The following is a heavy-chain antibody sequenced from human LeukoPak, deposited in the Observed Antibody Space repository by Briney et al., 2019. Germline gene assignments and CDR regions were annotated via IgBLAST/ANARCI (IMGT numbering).Heavy chain of an antibody. D-gene: IGHD4-17*01. CDR1: GFTFSAYA. CDR2: IRGGGGSA. V-gene: IGHV3-23*01. Sequence: GGSLRLSCTASGFTFSAYAMMWVRQAPGKGPEWVSAIRGGGGSAFYADSVKGRFTISRDNSKYTLFLQMNSLRAEDTAVYYCARDPNGDYIGAFNMWGPGTMVTVSS. J-gene: IGHJ3*02. CDR3: ARDPNGDYIGAFNM.